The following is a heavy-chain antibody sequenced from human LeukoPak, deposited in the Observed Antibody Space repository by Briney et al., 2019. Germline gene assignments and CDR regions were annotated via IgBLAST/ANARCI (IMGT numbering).Heavy chain of an antibody. CDR3: ASRYCGGDCYSTYFDY. CDR1: GYTFTGYF. Sequence: SVKVSCTASGYTFTGYFMHWVRQAPGQGLEWMGRIIPILGIANYAQKFQGRVTITADKSTSTAYMELSSLRSEDTAVYYCASRYCGGDCYSTYFDYWGQGTLVTVSS. D-gene: IGHD2-21*02. CDR2: IIPILGIA. J-gene: IGHJ4*02. V-gene: IGHV1-69*02.